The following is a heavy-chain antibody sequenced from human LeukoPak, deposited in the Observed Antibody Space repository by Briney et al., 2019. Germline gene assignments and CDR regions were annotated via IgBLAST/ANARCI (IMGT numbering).Heavy chain of an antibody. D-gene: IGHD6-13*01. Sequence: GASVKVSCKASGYTFTGYYIHWVRQAPGQGLEWMGWINPHSGGTNYAQKLQGRVTMTTDTSTSTAYMELRSLRSDDTAVYYCARAGPNSSSWVSPSINDAFDIWGQGTMVTVSS. CDR2: INPHSGGT. CDR3: ARAGPNSSSWVSPSINDAFDI. CDR1: GYTFTGYY. J-gene: IGHJ3*02. V-gene: IGHV1-2*02.